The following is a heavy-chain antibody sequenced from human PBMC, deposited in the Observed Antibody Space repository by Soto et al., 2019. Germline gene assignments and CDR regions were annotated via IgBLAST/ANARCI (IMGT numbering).Heavy chain of an antibody. CDR1: GFIFSSYA. CDR2: ISGSANKI. D-gene: IGHD6-19*01. V-gene: IGHV3-23*01. CDR3: AKDLQMYRDWYGGIDY. J-gene: IGHJ4*02. Sequence: EVQLLESGGGLVQPGGSLRLSCAASGFIFSSYAMVWVRQAPGKGLEWVSAISGSANKICYADSVRGRLTISRDNSKNTLYLQMNSLRAEDTAVYYCAKDLQMYRDWYGGIDYCGQGTLVTVSS.